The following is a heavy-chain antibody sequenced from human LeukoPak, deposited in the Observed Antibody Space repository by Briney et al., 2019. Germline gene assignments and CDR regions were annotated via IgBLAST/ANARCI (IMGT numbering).Heavy chain of an antibody. CDR3: VSFYETY. J-gene: IGHJ4*02. D-gene: IGHD2/OR15-2a*01. CDR2: INSDGSWT. V-gene: IGHV3-74*01. Sequence: GGSLRLSCAASGNYWMHWVRQVPGKGLVWISHINSDGSWTSYADSVKGRFTISKDNAKNAVYLQMNSLRAEDTAVYYCVSFYETYWGRGTLVTVSS. CDR1: GNYW.